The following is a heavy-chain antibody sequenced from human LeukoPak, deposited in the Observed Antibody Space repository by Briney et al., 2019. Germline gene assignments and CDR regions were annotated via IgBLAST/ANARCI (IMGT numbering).Heavy chain of an antibody. CDR3: ATSLSGSYYWWFDP. CDR1: GGSISSYY. CDR2: IYYSGST. V-gene: IGHV4-59*01. D-gene: IGHD1-26*01. Sequence: SETLSLTCTVSGGSISSYYWSWIRQSPGKGLEWIGYIYYSGSTNYNPSLKSRVTISVDTSKNQFSLKLSSVTAADTAVYYCATSLSGSYYWWFDPWGQGTLVTVSS. J-gene: IGHJ5*02.